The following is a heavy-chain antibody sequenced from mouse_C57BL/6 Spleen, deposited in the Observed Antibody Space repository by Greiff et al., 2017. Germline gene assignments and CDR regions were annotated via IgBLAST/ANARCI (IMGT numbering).Heavy chain of an antibody. J-gene: IGHJ2*01. CDR1: GFNIKDDY. D-gene: IGHD4-1*01. Sequence: VQLKQSGAELVRPGASVKLSCTASGFNIKDDYMHWVKQRPEQGLEWIGWIDPENGDTEYASKFQGKATITADTSSNTAYLQLSSLTSEDTAVYYCTRRLTGTGFDYWGQGTTLTVSS. CDR2: IDPENGDT. CDR3: TRRLTGTGFDY. V-gene: IGHV14-4*01.